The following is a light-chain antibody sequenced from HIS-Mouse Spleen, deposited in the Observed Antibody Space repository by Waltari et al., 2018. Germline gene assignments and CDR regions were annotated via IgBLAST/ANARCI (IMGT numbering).Light chain of an antibody. J-gene: IGLJ2*01. CDR3: YSTDSSGNHRV. CDR1: ALPKKY. V-gene: IGLV3-10*01. Sequence: SYELTQPPSVSASPGQTARITRSADALPKKYAYWYPQKSGQAPVLAIYEDSKRPSGIPERFSGSSSGTMAALTISGAQVEDEADYYCYSTDSSGNHRVFGGGTKLTVL. CDR2: EDS.